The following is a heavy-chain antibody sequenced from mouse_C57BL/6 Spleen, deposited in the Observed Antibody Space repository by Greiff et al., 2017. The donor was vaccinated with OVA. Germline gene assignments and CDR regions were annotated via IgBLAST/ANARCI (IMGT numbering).Heavy chain of an antibody. Sequence: VQLKQSGPVLVKPGASVKMSCKASGYTFTDYYMNWVKQSHGKSLEWIGVINPYNGGTSYNQKFKGKATLTVDKSSSTAYMELNSLTSEDSAVYYCAKGYGNYVSFDYWGQGTTLTVSS. J-gene: IGHJ2*01. V-gene: IGHV1-19*01. CDR1: GYTFTDYY. CDR2: INPYNGGT. D-gene: IGHD2-1*01. CDR3: AKGYGNYVSFDY.